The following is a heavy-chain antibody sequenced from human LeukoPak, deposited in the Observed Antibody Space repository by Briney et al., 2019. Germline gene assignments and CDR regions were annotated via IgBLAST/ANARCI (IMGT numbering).Heavy chain of an antibody. D-gene: IGHD3-10*01. Sequence: SETLSLTCAAYGGPFSGYYWSWIRQPPGKGLEWIGEINHSGTTNYNPSLKSRVTISVDTSKNQFSLRLSSVTAADTAVYYCASRRSPSIVGSGRQTYYYGYGMDVWGQGTTVTVSS. CDR1: GGPFSGYY. CDR3: ASRRSPSIVGSGRQTYYYGYGMDV. J-gene: IGHJ6*02. V-gene: IGHV4-34*01. CDR2: INHSGTT.